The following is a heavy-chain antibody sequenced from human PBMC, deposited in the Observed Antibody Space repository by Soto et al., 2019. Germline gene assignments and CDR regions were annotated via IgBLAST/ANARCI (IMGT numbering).Heavy chain of an antibody. D-gene: IGHD2-21*01. Sequence: GESLKISCKGSGYNLDTNWIGWVRQMPGKGLEWMGLIYPGDSDIRYSPSFQGQVTISADKSIATAYLQWSSLKASDTAIYYCTRRTGLLYSDWGQGTLVTVSS. J-gene: IGHJ4*02. CDR2: IYPGDSDI. V-gene: IGHV5-51*01. CDR3: TRRTGLLYSD. CDR1: GYNLDTNW.